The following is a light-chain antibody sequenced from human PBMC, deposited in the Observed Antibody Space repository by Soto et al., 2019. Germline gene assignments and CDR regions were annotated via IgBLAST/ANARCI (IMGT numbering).Light chain of an antibody. CDR3: GTWDSNILV. V-gene: IGLV4-60*02. CDR2: LGGSGSY. CDR1: SGHSSYI. J-gene: IGLJ2*01. Sequence: QSVLTQSSSASASLGSSVKLTCTLSSGHSSYIIACHQQQPGKAPRYLMKLGGSGSYNKGSGGPDRFSGSRSRADRYLTISNLQFEDEADYYCGTWDSNILVFGGGTKLTVL.